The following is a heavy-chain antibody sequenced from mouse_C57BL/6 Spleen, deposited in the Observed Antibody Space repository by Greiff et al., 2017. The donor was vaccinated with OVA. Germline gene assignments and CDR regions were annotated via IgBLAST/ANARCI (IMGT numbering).Heavy chain of an antibody. CDR3: ARPNITTVVAPFDY. CDR2: ILPSIGRT. V-gene: IGHV15-2*01. J-gene: IGHJ2*01. D-gene: IGHD1-1*01. Sequence: QVQLQQSGSELRSPGSSVKLSCKDFDSAVFPIAYMSWVRQTPGHGFEWIGGILPSIGRTIYGEKFEDKATLDADTLSNTAYLELNSLTSEDSAIYYCARPNITTVVAPFDYWGQGTTLTVSS. CDR1: DSAVFPIAY.